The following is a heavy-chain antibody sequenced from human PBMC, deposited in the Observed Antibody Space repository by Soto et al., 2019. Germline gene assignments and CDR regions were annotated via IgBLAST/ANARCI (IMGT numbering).Heavy chain of an antibody. Sequence: SETLSLTCTVSGGSISSYYWSWIRQPPGKGLEWIGYIYYSGSTNYNPSLKSRVTISVDTSKNQFSLKLSSVTAADTAVYYCARERIAARPGGYFDYWGQGTLVPVSS. V-gene: IGHV4-59*01. J-gene: IGHJ4*02. CDR1: GGSISSYY. CDR2: IYYSGST. CDR3: ARERIAARPGGYFDY. D-gene: IGHD6-6*01.